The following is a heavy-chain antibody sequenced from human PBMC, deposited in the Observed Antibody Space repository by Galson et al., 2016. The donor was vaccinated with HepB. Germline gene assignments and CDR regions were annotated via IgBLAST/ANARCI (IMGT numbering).Heavy chain of an antibody. CDR3: ARDDSSGYLGY. D-gene: IGHD3-22*01. CDR2: ISAYNGNT. CDR1: GYSFFNYG. J-gene: IGHJ4*02. V-gene: IGHV1-18*01. Sequence: SVKVSCKASGYSFFNYGISWVRQAPGQGLEWMGWISAYNGNTYHAQNLQARVTMSTDTSTSTAYMELRTLTSDDPAVYYCARDDSSGYLGYWGQGSLVTVSS.